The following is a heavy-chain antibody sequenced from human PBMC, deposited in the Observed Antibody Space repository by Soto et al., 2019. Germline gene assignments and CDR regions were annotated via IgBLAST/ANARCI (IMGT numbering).Heavy chain of an antibody. D-gene: IGHD1-26*01. Sequence: GESLKISCKGSGYSFTSYWISWVRQMPGKGLEWMGRIDPSDSYTNYSPSFQGHVTISADKSISTAYLQWSSLKASDTAMYYCARPTLGGNYYYYGMDVWGQGTTVTVSS. CDR2: IDPSDSYT. J-gene: IGHJ6*02. CDR1: GYSFTSYW. V-gene: IGHV5-10-1*01. CDR3: ARPTLGGNYYYYGMDV.